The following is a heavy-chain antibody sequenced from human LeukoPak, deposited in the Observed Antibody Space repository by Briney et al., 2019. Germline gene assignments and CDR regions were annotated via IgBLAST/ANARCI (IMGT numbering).Heavy chain of an antibody. J-gene: IGHJ4*02. D-gene: IGHD2-2*02. V-gene: IGHV3-74*01. Sequence: GGSLRLSCAASGFTFSSYWMHWVRHAPGKGLVWVSRINSDGSSTSYADSVKGRFTISRDNAKNTLYLQMNSLRAEDTAVYYCARVRGYCSSTSCYNLYFDYWGQGTLVTVSS. CDR3: ARVRGYCSSTSCYNLYFDY. CDR2: INSDGSST. CDR1: GFTFSSYW.